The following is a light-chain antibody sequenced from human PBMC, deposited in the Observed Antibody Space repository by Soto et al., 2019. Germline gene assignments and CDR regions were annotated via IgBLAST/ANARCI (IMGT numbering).Light chain of an antibody. CDR2: GAS. Sequence: DIQMTQSPSSLSASVGVRVSITCRASQGISNYLAWYQQKPGKVPSLLIYGASTLQSGVPSRFSGSGSGTDFTLTISSLQPEDVATYYCQKYDSVPFTFGPGTKVDFK. CDR1: QGISNY. V-gene: IGKV1-27*01. J-gene: IGKJ3*01. CDR3: QKYDSVPFT.